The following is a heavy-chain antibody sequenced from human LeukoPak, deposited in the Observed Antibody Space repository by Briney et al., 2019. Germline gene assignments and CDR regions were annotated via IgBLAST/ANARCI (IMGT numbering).Heavy chain of an antibody. D-gene: IGHD3-22*01. CDR1: GGSISSYY. CDR3: ARDNSSDSISPFFDY. V-gene: IGHV4-59*01. J-gene: IGHJ4*02. CDR2: IYYSGST. Sequence: PSETLSLTCTVSGGSISSYYWSWIRQPPGKGLEWIGYIYYSGSTNYNPSLKSRVTISEDTSKNQFSLKLSSVTAADTAVYYCARDNSSDSISPFFDYWGQGTLVTVSS.